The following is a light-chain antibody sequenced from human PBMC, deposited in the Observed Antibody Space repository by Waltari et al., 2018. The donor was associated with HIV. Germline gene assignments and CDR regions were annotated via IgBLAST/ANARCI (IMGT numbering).Light chain of an antibody. CDR3: QQYNDWPRT. CDR2: AAS. V-gene: IGKV3-15*01. Sequence: EVVMTQSPATLSVSPGERPALHRRASKSVNSNLPWNQQKPGQAPRLLIYAASTRATGVPVRISGSGSGTEFTRTISGLQSEDFAVYYCQQYNDWPRTFGQGTKVEIK. J-gene: IGKJ1*01. CDR1: KSVNSN.